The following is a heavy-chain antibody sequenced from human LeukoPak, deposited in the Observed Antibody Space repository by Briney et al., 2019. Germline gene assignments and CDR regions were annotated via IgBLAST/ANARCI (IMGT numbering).Heavy chain of an antibody. CDR2: INPKSGGT. D-gene: IGHD6-19*01. CDR1: GYTFTDYY. J-gene: IGHJ5*02. CDR3: ARGVSVAGKGYSDP. Sequence: ASVKVSCKPSGYTFTDYYIHWVRQAPGQGLDWMGWINPKSGGTNYAQKFQGRVTMTRDTSISTAYMELSSLRSDDTAVYYCARGVSVAGKGYSDPWGQGTLVTVSS. V-gene: IGHV1-2*02.